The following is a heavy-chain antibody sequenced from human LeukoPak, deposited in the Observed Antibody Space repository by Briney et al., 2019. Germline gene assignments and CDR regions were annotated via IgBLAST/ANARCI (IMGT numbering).Heavy chain of an antibody. CDR3: ARDYGGNSGWFDP. Sequence: ASVKVSCKASGYTFTSYDVNWVRQAPGQGLEWMGWTNPNNGNTGYPQKFQGRVTITRDTSISTTYLELSSLRSEDTAVYYCARDYGGNSGWFDPWGQGTLVTVSS. CDR1: GYTFTSYD. D-gene: IGHD4-23*01. J-gene: IGHJ5*02. V-gene: IGHV1-8*03. CDR2: TNPNNGNT.